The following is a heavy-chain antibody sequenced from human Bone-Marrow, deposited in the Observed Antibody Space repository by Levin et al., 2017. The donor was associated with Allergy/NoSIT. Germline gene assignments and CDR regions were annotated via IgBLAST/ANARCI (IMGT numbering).Heavy chain of an antibody. J-gene: IGHJ6*02. Sequence: RAGGSLRLSCTASGFTFTSFWMTWVRQAPGKGPEWVANIERDGSETYYVDSVKGRFTISRDNAKNSVYLQMNSLRVDDTAVYYCAREEGWGYHYGMDIWGQGTTVTVSS. V-gene: IGHV3-7*01. CDR2: IERDGSET. D-gene: IGHD3-16*02. CDR1: GFTFTSFW. CDR3: AREEGWGYHYGMDI.